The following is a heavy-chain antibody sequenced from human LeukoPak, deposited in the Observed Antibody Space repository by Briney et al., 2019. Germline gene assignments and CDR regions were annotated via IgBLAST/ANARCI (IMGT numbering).Heavy chain of an antibody. V-gene: IGHV4-39*01. CDR3: ARHLNPRGKYYYYMDV. D-gene: IGHD1-14*01. CDR1: GGSISSSNYY. Sequence: SETLSLTCNVSGGSISSSNYYWGWIRQPPGKGLEWIGTIYYSGSTFYNPSLKSRVTISVDTSKNQFSLKLSSVTAADTAVYYCARHLNPRGKYYYYMDVWGKGTTVTVSS. J-gene: IGHJ6*03. CDR2: IYYSGST.